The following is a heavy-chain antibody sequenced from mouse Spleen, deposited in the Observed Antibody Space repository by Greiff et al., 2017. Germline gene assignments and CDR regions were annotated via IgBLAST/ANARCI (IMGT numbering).Heavy chain of an antibody. J-gene: IGHJ2*01. CDR2: ISSGGSYT. CDR1: GFTFSSYA. CDR3: ARRSMITTGWDFDY. D-gene: IGHD2-4*01. V-gene: IGHV5-9-3*01. Sequence: EVQLVESGGGLVKPGGSLKLSCAASGFTFSSYAMSWVRQTPEKRLEWVATISSGGSYTYYPDSVKGRFTISRDNAKNTLYLQMSSLRSEDTAMYYCARRSMITTGWDFDYWGQGTTLTVSS.